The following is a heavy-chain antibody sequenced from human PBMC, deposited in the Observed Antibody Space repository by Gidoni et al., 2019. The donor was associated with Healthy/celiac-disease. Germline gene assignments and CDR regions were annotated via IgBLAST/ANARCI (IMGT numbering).Heavy chain of an antibody. CDR1: GGTFSSYA. Sequence: QVQLVQSGAEVKKPGSSVKVSCKASGGTFSSYAISRVRQAPGQGLEWMGGIIPIFGTATYAQNFQGRVTITADKSTRTAYMELSSLRSEDTAVYYCARDHSWTYYYDSSGYHPGAFDIWGQGTMVTVSS. CDR3: ARDHSWTYYYDSSGYHPGAFDI. V-gene: IGHV1-69*06. D-gene: IGHD3-22*01. J-gene: IGHJ3*02. CDR2: IIPIFGTA.